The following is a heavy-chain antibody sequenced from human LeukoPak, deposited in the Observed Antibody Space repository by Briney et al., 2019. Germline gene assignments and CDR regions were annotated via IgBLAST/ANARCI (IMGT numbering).Heavy chain of an antibody. CDR1: EFTFSNYA. CDR3: ARDSTYYYDSGSSGPHYFDN. D-gene: IGHD3-10*01. V-gene: IGHV3-30*01. J-gene: IGHJ4*02. CDR2: ISSGGTYE. Sequence: GKSLRLSCAASEFTFSNYAMHWVRQAPGKGLEWVSLISSGGTYEYYADSVKGRFTISRDNSKNTLYLQLNSLRAEDTAVYYCARDSTYYYDSGSSGPHYFDNWGQGTLVTVSS.